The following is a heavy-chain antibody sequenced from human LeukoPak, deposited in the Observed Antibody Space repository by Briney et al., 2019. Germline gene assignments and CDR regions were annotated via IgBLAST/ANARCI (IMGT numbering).Heavy chain of an antibody. V-gene: IGHV3-23*01. J-gene: IGHJ4*02. CDR1: GVTFSSYW. CDR2: ISGSGGST. CDR3: AKGITMVRGVLDY. Sequence: GGSLRLSCAASGVTFSSYWISWVRQAPGKGLEWVSAISGSGGSTYYADSVKGRFTISRDNSKNTLYLQMNSLRAEDTAVYYCAKGITMVRGVLDYWGQGTLVTVSS. D-gene: IGHD3-10*01.